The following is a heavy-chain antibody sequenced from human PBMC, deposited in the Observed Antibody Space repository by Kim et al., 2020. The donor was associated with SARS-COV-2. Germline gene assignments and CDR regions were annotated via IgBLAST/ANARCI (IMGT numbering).Heavy chain of an antibody. D-gene: IGHD3-9*01. CDR3: ARADSYYDILTGYYYYYYGMDV. CDR2: TYYRSKWYN. CDR1: GDSVSSNTAA. V-gene: IGHV6-1*01. Sequence: SQTLSLTCAISGDSVSSNTAAWNWIRQSPSRGLEWLGRTYYRSKWYNDYAVSVKSRITINPDTSKNQFSLQLNSVTPEDTAVYYCARADSYYDILTGYYYYYYGMDVWGQGTTFTVSS. J-gene: IGHJ6*02.